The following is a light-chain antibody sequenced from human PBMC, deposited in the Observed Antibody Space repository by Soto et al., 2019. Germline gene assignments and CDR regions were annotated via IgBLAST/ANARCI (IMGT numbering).Light chain of an antibody. Sequence: QSALTQPASVSGSPGQSITISCTGSSSDIGRYNYVSWYQQLPGKAPKLMIYEVSNRPSGVSNRFSGSKSGTSASLAISGLQSEDESDYFCAAWDDSLNGWVFGGGTQLTVL. J-gene: IGLJ3*02. CDR2: EVS. V-gene: IGLV2-14*03. CDR1: SSDIGRYNY. CDR3: AAWDDSLNGWV.